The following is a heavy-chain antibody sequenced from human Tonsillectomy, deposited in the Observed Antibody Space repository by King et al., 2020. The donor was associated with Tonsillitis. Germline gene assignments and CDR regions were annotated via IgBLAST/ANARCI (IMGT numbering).Heavy chain of an antibody. D-gene: IGHD2-8*01. Sequence: LQLQESGPGLVKPSETLSLTCTVSGGSVSSGSYYWSWIRQPPGKGLEWIGYIYYSGSTNYNPSLKSRVTISVDTSKNQFSLKLSSVTAADTAVYYCARGLIFNGYYFDYWGQGTPVTVSS. V-gene: IGHV4-61*01. J-gene: IGHJ4*02. CDR3: ARGLIFNGYYFDY. CDR2: IYYSGST. CDR1: GGSVSSGSYY.